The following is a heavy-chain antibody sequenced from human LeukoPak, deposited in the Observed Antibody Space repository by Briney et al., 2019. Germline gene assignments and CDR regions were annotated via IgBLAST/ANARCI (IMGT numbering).Heavy chain of an antibody. Sequence: SETLSLTCTVSGASISSYYWSGIRQPPGEGLEWIGYIFYRGSTNYNPSLKSRVTISVDTSKNQFSLKLSSVTAADTAVYYCASGPYPAAGTDHQFDYWGQGILVTVFS. CDR2: IFYRGST. J-gene: IGHJ4*02. V-gene: IGHV4-59*01. D-gene: IGHD6-13*01. CDR3: ASGPYPAAGTDHQFDY. CDR1: GASISSYY.